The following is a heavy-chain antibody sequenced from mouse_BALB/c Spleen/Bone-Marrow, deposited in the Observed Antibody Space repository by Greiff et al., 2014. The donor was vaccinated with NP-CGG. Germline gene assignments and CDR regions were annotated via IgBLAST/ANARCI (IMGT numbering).Heavy chain of an antibody. CDR2: ISSGGST. CDR3: ARVNYYGSFDY. Sequence: VQLKESGGGLVKPGGSLKLSCAASGFTFSSYAMSWVRQTPEKRLGWVASISSGGSTYYPDSVKGRFTISRDNARNILYLQMSSLRSEDTAMYYCARVNYYGSFDYWGQGTTLTVSS. CDR1: GFTFSSYA. J-gene: IGHJ2*01. D-gene: IGHD1-2*01. V-gene: IGHV5-6-5*01.